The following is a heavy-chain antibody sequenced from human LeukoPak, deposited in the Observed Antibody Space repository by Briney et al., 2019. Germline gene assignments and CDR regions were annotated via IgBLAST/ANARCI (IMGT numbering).Heavy chain of an antibody. D-gene: IGHD3-3*01. CDR2: IYTSGST. V-gene: IGHV4-4*07. Sequence: SETLSLTCTVSGGSISSYYWSWIRQPAGKGLEWIGRIYTSGSTNYNPSLKSRVTMSVDTSKNQFSLELSSVTAADTAVYYCAREAPGGDFWSGYYSFWFDPWGQGTLVTVSS. CDR3: AREAPGGDFWSGYYSFWFDP. J-gene: IGHJ5*02. CDR1: GGSISSYY.